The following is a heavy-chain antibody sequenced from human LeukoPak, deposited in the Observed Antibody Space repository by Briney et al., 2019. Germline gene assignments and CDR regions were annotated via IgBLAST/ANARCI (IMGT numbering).Heavy chain of an antibody. CDR2: IKQDGSEK. J-gene: IGHJ4*02. V-gene: IGHV3-7*01. D-gene: IGHD2-2*01. Sequence: GGSLRLSCSASGFTFTNAWMSWVRQAPGKGLEWVANIKQDGSEKYYVDSVKGRFTISRDSAKNSLYLQMNSLRAEDTAVYYCARVNQQLLNFDYWGQGTLVTVSS. CDR3: ARVNQQLLNFDY. CDR1: GFTFTNAW.